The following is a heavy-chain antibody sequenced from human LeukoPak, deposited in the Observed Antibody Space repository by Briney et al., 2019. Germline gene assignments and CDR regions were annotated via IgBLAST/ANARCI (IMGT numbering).Heavy chain of an antibody. CDR3: AKDGWRTVTAIFDY. CDR1: GFTFSSYA. J-gene: IGHJ4*02. V-gene: IGHV3-23*01. Sequence: SGGSLRLSCAASGFTFSSYAMSWVRQAPGKELEWVSAISGSGGSTYYADSVKGRFTISRDNSKNTLYLQMNSLRAEDTAVYYCAKDGWRTVTAIFDYWGQGTLVTVSS. D-gene: IGHD2-21*02. CDR2: ISGSGGST.